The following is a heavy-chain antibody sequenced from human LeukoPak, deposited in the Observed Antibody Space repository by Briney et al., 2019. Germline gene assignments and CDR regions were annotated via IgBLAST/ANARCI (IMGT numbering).Heavy chain of an antibody. CDR2: INPNSGGT. Sequence: ASVKVSCKASGFTFTNYNLHWVRQAPGQGLEWMGWINPNSGGTNYAQKFQGRVTLTRDTSISTAYMELRSLRSDDTAVYYCARAPKALYYYYYYYMDVWGKGTTVTVSS. V-gene: IGHV1-2*02. D-gene: IGHD3-10*01. J-gene: IGHJ6*03. CDR1: GFTFTNYN. CDR3: ARAPKALYYYYYYYMDV.